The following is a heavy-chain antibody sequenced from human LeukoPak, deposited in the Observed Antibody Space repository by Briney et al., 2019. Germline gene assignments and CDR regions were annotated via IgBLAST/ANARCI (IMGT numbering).Heavy chain of an antibody. J-gene: IGHJ4*02. D-gene: IGHD6-19*01. CDR2: IYYSGST. CDR3: ARTPRVVQFSSGWYWDY. CDR1: GGSISSYY. Sequence: SETLSLTCTVSGGSISSYYWSWIRQPPGKGLEWIGYIYYSGSTNYNPSLKSRVTISVDTSKNQFSLKLSSVTAADTAVYYCARTPRVVQFSSGWYWDYWGQGTLVTVSS. V-gene: IGHV4-59*12.